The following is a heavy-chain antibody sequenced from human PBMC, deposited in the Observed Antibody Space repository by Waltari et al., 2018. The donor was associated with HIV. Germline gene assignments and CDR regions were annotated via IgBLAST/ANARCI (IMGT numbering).Heavy chain of an antibody. CDR1: CGSISSYF. CDR3: ARGEIPGSVYGIDV. Sequence: QVQLQESGPGLVKPSETLSLTCTVSCGSISSYFWSWIRQPPGKGLEWIGYIFYIGSTKYNPSLQSRVTISVDTSKNQFSLKLSSVTAADTAVYYCARGEIPGSVYGIDVWGQGTTVTVSS. J-gene: IGHJ6*02. D-gene: IGHD2-15*01. CDR2: IFYIGST. V-gene: IGHV4-59*01.